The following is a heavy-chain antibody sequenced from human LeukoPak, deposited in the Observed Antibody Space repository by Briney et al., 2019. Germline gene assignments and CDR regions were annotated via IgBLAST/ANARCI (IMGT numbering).Heavy chain of an antibody. CDR1: GFTFSAYT. J-gene: IGHJ4*02. CDR2: ISSSGSTT. CDR3: ASPQYYFDY. V-gene: IGHV3-48*04. Sequence: PGGSLRLSCAASGFTFSAYTMNWVRQVPGKGLEWVSHISSSGSTTYYADSVKGRFTISRDNAKNSLYLQMNRLRAEDTAVYYCASPQYYFDYWGQGTLVTVSS. D-gene: IGHD5-24*01.